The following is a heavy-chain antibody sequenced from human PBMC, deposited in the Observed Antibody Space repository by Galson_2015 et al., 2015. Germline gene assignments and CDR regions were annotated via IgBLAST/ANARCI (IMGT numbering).Heavy chain of an antibody. D-gene: IGHD2-2*01. V-gene: IGHV1-69*13. CDR2: TIPIFGTA. CDR3: ARGPIGQGYCSSTSCYGYFQH. J-gene: IGHJ1*01. CDR1: GGTFSSYA. Sequence: SVKVSCKASGGTFSSYAISWVRQAPGQGLEWMGGTIPIFGTANYAQKFQGRVTITADESTSTAYMELSSLRSEDTAVYYCARGPIGQGYCSSTSCYGYFQHWGQGTLVTVSS.